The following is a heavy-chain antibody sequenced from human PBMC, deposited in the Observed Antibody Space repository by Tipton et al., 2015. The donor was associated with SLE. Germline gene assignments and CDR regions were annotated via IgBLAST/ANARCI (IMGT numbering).Heavy chain of an antibody. V-gene: IGHV4-34*01. CDR1: GGSFSGYY. CDR3: ARVALFPSYMDV. D-gene: IGHD3-3*01. Sequence: TLSLTCAVYGGSFSGYYWSWIRQPPGKGLEWIGEINHSGSTSYNPSLKRRVTISVDTSKNQFSLKLTSVTAADTAVYYCARVALFPSYMDVWGQGTTVTVSS. CDR2: INHSGST. J-gene: IGHJ6*03.